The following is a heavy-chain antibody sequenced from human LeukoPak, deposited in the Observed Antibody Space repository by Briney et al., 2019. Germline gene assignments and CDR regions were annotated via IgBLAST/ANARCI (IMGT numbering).Heavy chain of an antibody. CDR1: GFTFSSYG. J-gene: IGHJ4*02. Sequence: PGRSLRLSCAASGFTFSSYGMHWVRQAPGKGLEWVAVIWYDRSNKYYADSVKGRFTISRDNSKNTLYLQMNSLRAEDTAVYYCARDLGHTSGLDYWGQGTLVTVSS. CDR3: ARDLGHTSGLDY. D-gene: IGHD3-10*01. V-gene: IGHV3-33*01. CDR2: IWYDRSNK.